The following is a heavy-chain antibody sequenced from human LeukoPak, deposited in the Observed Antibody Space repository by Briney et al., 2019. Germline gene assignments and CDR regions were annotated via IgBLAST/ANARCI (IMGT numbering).Heavy chain of an antibody. J-gene: IGHJ4*02. V-gene: IGHV4-61*02. CDR2: IYTSGST. D-gene: IGHD3-3*01. CDR3: ARGTFWSAYSGADY. CDR1: VGSISSGSYY. Sequence: PSETLSLTCTVSVGSISSGSYYWSWIRQPAGKGLEWIGRIYTSGSTNYNPSLKSRVTISVDTSKNQFSLKLSSVTAADTAVYYAARGTFWSAYSGADYWGQGTLVTVSS.